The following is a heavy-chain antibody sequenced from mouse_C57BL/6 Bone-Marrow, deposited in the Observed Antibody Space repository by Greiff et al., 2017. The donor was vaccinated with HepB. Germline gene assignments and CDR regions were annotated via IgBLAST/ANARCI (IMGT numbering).Heavy chain of an antibody. CDR3: ARWDS. Sequence: EVQVVESGGGLVQPGGSLKLSCAASGFTFSDYYMYWVRQTPEKRLEWVAYISNGGGSTYYPDTIKGRCTISRDNAKNTLYLQMSRLKSEDTAMYYCARWDSWGQGTLVTVSA. CDR1: GFTFSDYY. V-gene: IGHV5-12*01. J-gene: IGHJ3*01. CDR2: ISNGGGST. D-gene: IGHD4-1*01.